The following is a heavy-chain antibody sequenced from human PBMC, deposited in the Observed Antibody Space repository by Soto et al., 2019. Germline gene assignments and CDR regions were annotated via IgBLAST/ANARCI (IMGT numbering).Heavy chain of an antibody. Sequence: QVQLVQSGAEEKKPGASVKVSCKASGYTFTGYAMHWVRQAPGQRLEWMGWINAGNGNTKYSQKVQGRVTITRATSASTACMELSSLRSEDTAVYYCARAVAVPADFDYWGQGTLVTVSS. CDR3: ARAVAVPADFDY. V-gene: IGHV1-3*05. D-gene: IGHD6-19*01. CDR2: INAGNGNT. J-gene: IGHJ4*02. CDR1: GYTFTGYA.